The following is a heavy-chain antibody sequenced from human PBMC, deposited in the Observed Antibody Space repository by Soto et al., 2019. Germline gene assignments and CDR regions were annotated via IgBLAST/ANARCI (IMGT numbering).Heavy chain of an antibody. J-gene: IGHJ6*02. CDR3: AKAGTANVYYYGMDV. D-gene: IGHD5-18*01. V-gene: IGHV3-23*01. Sequence: GGSLRLSCAASGFTFSSDAMSWVRQAPGKGLEWVSAISGSGGGTYYADSVKGRFTISRDNSKNTLYLQMNSLRAEDTAVYYCAKAGTANVYYYGMDVWGQGTTVTVSS. CDR2: ISGSGGGT. CDR1: GFTFSSDA.